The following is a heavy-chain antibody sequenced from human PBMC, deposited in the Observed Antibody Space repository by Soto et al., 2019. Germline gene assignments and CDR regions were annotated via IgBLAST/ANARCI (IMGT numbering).Heavy chain of an antibody. V-gene: IGHV4-59*08. CDR1: GGSISSYY. Sequence: SETLSLTCTVSGGSISSYYWIWIRQPPGKGLEWIGYIYYSGSTNYNPSLKSRVTISVDTSKNQFSLKLSSVTAADTAVYYCARRVAVAGPFEYWGQGTLVTVSS. CDR2: IYYSGST. J-gene: IGHJ4*02. D-gene: IGHD6-19*01. CDR3: ARRVAVAGPFEY.